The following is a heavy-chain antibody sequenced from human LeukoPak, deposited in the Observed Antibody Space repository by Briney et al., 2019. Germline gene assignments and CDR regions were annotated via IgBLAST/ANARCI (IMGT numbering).Heavy chain of an antibody. CDR3: ARDATRLGHTFDI. CDR2: ISAYNGNA. Sequence: ASVKVSCKASGYTFTTYGITWVRQAPGQGLEWMGWISAYNGNANYAQKLQGRVTMTTDTSTSTAYTELRSLRSDDTAVYYCARDATRLGHTFDIWGQGTMVTVSS. CDR1: GYTFTTYG. V-gene: IGHV1-18*01. J-gene: IGHJ3*02.